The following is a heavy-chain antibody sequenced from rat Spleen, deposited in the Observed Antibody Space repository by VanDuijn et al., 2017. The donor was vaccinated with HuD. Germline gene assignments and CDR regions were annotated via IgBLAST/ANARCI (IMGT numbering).Heavy chain of an antibody. V-gene: IGHV5-31*01. CDR1: GFTFNNYW. J-gene: IGHJ3*01. D-gene: IGHD1-5*01. CDR2: ITNTGGGS. Sequence: EVQLVESGGGLVQPGRSLKLACIASGFTFNNYWMTWIRQAPGKGLEWVASITNTGGGSFYPDSVKGRFTISRDNAKSTLYLQMDSLRSEDTATYYCAKGGKGQRYWFAYWGQGTLVTVSS. CDR3: AKGGKGQRYWFAY.